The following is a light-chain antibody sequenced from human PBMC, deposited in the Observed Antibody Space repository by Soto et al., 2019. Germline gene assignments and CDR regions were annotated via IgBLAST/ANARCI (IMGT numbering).Light chain of an antibody. V-gene: IGKV3-15*01. J-gene: IGKJ4*01. CDR3: QQYNNCSPIT. Sequence: EIVLTQSPGTLSLSPGERATLSCRASQSISTNVAWYQHKPGQAPRLLIYSASTRATGIAAGFSGSGAGTEFTLTTSSIQSEDFAVYYCQQYNNCSPITFGEGTKVEIK. CDR1: QSISTN. CDR2: SAS.